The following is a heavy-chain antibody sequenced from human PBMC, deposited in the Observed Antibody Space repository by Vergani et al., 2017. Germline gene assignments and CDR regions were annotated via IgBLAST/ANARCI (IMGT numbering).Heavy chain of an antibody. CDR2: MDYSGST. V-gene: IGHV4-39*01. CDR1: GDSVISTDYH. J-gene: IGHJ4*02. Sequence: QVQLQESGPGPVKPSETLSLTCTVSGDSVISTDYHWCWIRQPPGKGLEWIGSMDYSGSTSYNPSLESRISISFETPKNQFSLRLTSVTAADTAVYYCASKRGACRAAYCHSYDFWGPGTLVGVSS. D-gene: IGHD2-15*01. CDR3: ASKRGACRAAYCHSYDF.